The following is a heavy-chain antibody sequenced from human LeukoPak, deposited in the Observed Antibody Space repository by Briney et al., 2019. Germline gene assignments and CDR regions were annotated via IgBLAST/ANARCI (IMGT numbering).Heavy chain of an antibody. CDR2: IKRKNDGGTT. D-gene: IGHD2-2*01. J-gene: IGHJ6*02. V-gene: IGHV3-15*01. CDR3: TTDTHCSTIGCRGPNYYYGLDV. Sequence: GGSLRLSCAASGFTFSSYAMRWVRQAPGKGLEWVGRIKRKNDGGTTDYAAPVKGRFTISRDDSKNTVYLEMNSLKTEDTAVYYCTTDTHCSTIGCRGPNYYYGLDVWGQGTTVTVSS. CDR1: GFTFSSYA.